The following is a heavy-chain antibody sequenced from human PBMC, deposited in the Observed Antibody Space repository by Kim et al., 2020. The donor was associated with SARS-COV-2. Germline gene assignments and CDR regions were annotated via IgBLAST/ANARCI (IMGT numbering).Heavy chain of an antibody. CDR1: GGSFSGYY. J-gene: IGHJ5*02. CDR2: INHSGST. D-gene: IGHD3-10*01. CDR3: ARVGIPAMVRGGEWFDP. Sequence: SETLSLTCAVYGGSFSGYYWSWIRQPPGKGLEWIGEINHSGSTNYNPSLKSRVTISVDTSKNQFSLKLSSVTAADTAVYYCARVGIPAMVRGGEWFDPWGQGTLVTVSS. V-gene: IGHV4-34*01.